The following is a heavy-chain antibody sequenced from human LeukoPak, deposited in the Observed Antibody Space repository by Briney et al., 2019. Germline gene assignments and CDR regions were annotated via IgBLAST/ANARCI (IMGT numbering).Heavy chain of an antibody. CDR2: IYHSGST. Sequence: TLSLTCTVSGGSISSGGYYWSWIRQPSGKGLEWIGYIYHSGSTYYNPSLKSRITINADTSKNQFSLHLTSVTPEDTALYYCARDLSGGISMLRGVINDWGQGTQVTVSS. CDR1: GGSISSGGYY. J-gene: IGHJ4*02. D-gene: IGHD3-10*01. CDR3: ARDLSGGISMLRGVIND. V-gene: IGHV4-30-2*05.